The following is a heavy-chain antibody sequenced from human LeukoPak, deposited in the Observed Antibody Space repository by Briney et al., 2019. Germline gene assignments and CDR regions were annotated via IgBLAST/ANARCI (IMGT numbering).Heavy chain of an antibody. V-gene: IGHV3-53*01. CDR2: IYSGGST. D-gene: IGHD5-12*01. CDR3: AREVVTQAIYSGYDAFDI. Sequence: GGSLRLSCAASGFTVSSNYMSWVRQAPGKGLEWVSVIYSGGSTYYADSVKGRFTISRDKATNSVYLQMNSLRAEDTAVYYCAREVVTQAIYSGYDAFDIWGQGTMVTVSS. CDR1: GFTVSSNY. J-gene: IGHJ3*02.